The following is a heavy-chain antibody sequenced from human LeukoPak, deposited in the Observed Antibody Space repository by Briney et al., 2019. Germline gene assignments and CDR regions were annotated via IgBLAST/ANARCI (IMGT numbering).Heavy chain of an antibody. Sequence: GGSLRLSCVASRISSRSYWMAWVRQAPGEGLEWVANIKYDGTHKFYADSVKGRFTISRDNAKNSLFLEMNSLTADDTAVYFCASSHDSSGNDWGQGTLVTASS. D-gene: IGHD3-22*01. J-gene: IGHJ4*02. V-gene: IGHV3-7*01. CDR3: ASSHDSSGND. CDR1: RISSRSYW. CDR2: IKYDGTHK.